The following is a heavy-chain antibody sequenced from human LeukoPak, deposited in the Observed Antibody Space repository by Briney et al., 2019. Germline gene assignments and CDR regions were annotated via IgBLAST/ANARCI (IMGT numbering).Heavy chain of an antibody. V-gene: IGHV4-34*01. CDR1: GGSFSGYY. Sequence: SETLSLTCAVYGGSFSGYYWSWIRQPPGKGLEWIGEINHSGSTNYNPSLKSRVTISVDTSKNQFSLKLSSVTAADTAVYYCARATTAYCTGGICPNFDYWGQGSLVTVSS. D-gene: IGHD2-8*02. CDR3: ARATTAYCTGGICPNFDY. CDR2: INHSGST. J-gene: IGHJ4*02.